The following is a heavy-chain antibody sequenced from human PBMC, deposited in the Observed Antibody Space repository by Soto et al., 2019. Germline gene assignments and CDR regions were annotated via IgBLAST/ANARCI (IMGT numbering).Heavy chain of an antibody. D-gene: IGHD3-3*01. CDR2: INHSGST. J-gene: IGHJ6*02. Sequence: SETLSLTCAVYGGSFSGYYWSWVRQPPGKGLEWIGEINHSGSTNYNPSLKSRVTISVDTSKNQFSLKLSSVTAADTAVYYCARGRGSVFGFWSGPTAYGMDVWGQGTTVTVSS. CDR3: ARGRGSVFGFWSGPTAYGMDV. V-gene: IGHV4-34*01. CDR1: GGSFSGYY.